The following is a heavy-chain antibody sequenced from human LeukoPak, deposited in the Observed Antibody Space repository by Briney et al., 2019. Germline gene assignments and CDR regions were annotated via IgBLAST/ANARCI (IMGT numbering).Heavy chain of an antibody. CDR1: GFTFDDYG. V-gene: IGHV4-34*01. CDR2: INPSGRI. J-gene: IGHJ6*03. CDR3: ARGRQEVSMIVVVMTAVSYYLDV. D-gene: IGHD3-22*01. Sequence: PGGSLRLSCAASGFTFDDYGMSWVRQAPGKGLEWIGEINPSGRISYNPSLKSRLTISVDASKNQFSLNLRSLTAADTAVYYCARGRQEVSMIVVVMTAVSYYLDVWGKGTTVTVS.